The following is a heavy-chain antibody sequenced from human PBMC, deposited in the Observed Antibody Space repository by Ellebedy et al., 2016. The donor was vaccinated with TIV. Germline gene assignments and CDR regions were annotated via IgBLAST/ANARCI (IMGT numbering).Heavy chain of an antibody. CDR2: IYYSGST. V-gene: IGHV4-39*07. D-gene: IGHD5-18*01. Sequence: GSLRLXXTVSGGSISSSSYYWGWIRQPPGKGLEWIGSIYYSGSTYYNPSLKSRVTISVDTSKNQFSLKLSSVTAADTAVYYCARAEYSYGLGDVPFDYWGQGTLVTVSS. J-gene: IGHJ4*02. CDR3: ARAEYSYGLGDVPFDY. CDR1: GGSISSSSYY.